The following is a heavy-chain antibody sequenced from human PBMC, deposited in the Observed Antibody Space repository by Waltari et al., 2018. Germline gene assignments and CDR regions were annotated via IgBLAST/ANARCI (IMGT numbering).Heavy chain of an antibody. CDR3: AGYYFGAGGKGY. D-gene: IGHD3-10*01. J-gene: IGHJ4*02. V-gene: IGHV4-59*01. CDR1: GGSMTNIH. CDR2: INYNGSP. Sequence: QVFLQESGPGLVKPSETLSLTCTVSGGSMTNIHWRWLRQPPGKGLEWIGYINYNGSPKYNPSLKSRLTMSVDTSKNQFSLELTSVTAADTAVYFCAGYYFGAGGKGYWGQGTLVTVSS.